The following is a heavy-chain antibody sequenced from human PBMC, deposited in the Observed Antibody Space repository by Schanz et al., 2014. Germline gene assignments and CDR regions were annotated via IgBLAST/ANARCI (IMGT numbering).Heavy chain of an antibody. CDR1: GGTFSTYT. CDR2: IIPILGIA. D-gene: IGHD6-13*01. V-gene: IGHV1-69*02. J-gene: IGHJ4*02. CDR3: ASSGAGYSSSWDFDY. Sequence: QVQLVQSGAEVKKPGASVKVSCKASGGTFSTYTISWVRQAPGQGLEWMGRIIPILGIATYAQKFQGRVTITRDTLASTAYMEVSSLRSEDTAVYYCASSGAGYSSSWDFDYWGQGTLVTVSS.